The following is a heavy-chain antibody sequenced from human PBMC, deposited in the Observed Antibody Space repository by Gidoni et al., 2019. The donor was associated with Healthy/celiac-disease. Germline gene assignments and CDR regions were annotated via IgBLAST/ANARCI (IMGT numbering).Heavy chain of an antibody. V-gene: IGHV3-23*01. D-gene: IGHD5-18*01. Sequence: EVQRMESGGGLVQPGGSMRLPCAAAGFTTSSYALSWVRQAPGKGRGLVSAISGSGGSTYYANSVKGRFTISRDNSKNTLYLQMNSLRAEDTAVYYCAKDLAVQLWFGGMDVWGQGTTITVSS. CDR3: AKDLAVQLWFGGMDV. CDR2: ISGSGGST. CDR1: GFTTSSYA. J-gene: IGHJ6*02.